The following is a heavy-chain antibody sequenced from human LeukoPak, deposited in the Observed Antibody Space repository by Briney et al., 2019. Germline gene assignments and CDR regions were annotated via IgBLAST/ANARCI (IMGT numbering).Heavy chain of an antibody. CDR1: GYTFTSYG. V-gene: IGHV1-18*01. J-gene: IGHJ4*02. D-gene: IGHD3-22*01. CDR2: ISAYNGNT. Sequence: ASVKVSCRASGYTFTSYGISWVRQAPGQGLEWMGWISAYNGNTNYAQKLQGRVAMTTDTSTSTAYMELRSLRSDDTAVYYCASRDSSGYMDYWGQGTLVTVSS. CDR3: ASRDSSGYMDY.